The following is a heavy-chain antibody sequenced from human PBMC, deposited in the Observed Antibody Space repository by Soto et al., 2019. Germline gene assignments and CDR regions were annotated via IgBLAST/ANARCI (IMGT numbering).Heavy chain of an antibody. CDR1: GGSVSSGSYY. CDR2: IYYSGST. V-gene: IGHV4-61*01. CDR3: ARNCISTSCRNWFDP. D-gene: IGHD2-2*01. J-gene: IGHJ5*02. Sequence: QVQLQESGPGLVKPSETLSLTCTVSGGSVSSGSYYWSWIRQPPGKGLEWIGYIYYSGSTNYNPSLQSRVTISVDTSKNQFSLKLSSVTAADTAVYYCARNCISTSCRNWFDPWGQGTLVTVSS.